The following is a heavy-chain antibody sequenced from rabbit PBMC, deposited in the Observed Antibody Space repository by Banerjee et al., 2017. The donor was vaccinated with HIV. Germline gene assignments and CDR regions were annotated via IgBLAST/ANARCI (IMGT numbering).Heavy chain of an antibody. D-gene: IGHD4-1*01. V-gene: IGHV1S45*01. CDR1: GFDFSSYW. CDR3: ARSDASSGWGLKL. CDR2: ISTGDGST. Sequence: QEQLKETGGGLLQPGGSLTLSCKASGFDFSSYWMNWVRQAPGKGLEWIGCISTGDGSTYYASWAKGRFTISKTSSTTVTLQMTSLTAADTATYFCARSDASSGWGLKLWGQGTLVTVS. J-gene: IGHJ4*01.